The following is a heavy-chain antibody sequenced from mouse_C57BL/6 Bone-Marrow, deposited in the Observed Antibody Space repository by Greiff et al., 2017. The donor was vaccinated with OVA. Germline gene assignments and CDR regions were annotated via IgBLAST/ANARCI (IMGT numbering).Heavy chain of an antibody. Sequence: HVKLVESGPGLVAPSQSLSITCTVSGFSLTSYAISWVRQPPGKGLEWLGVIWTGGGTNYNSALKSRLSISKDNSKSQVFLKMNSLQTDDTARYYCAPHYYGSSYGYYAMDYWGQGTSVTVSS. CDR2: IWTGGGT. CDR3: APHYYGSSYGYYAMDY. D-gene: IGHD1-1*01. CDR1: GFSLTSYA. V-gene: IGHV2-9-1*01. J-gene: IGHJ4*01.